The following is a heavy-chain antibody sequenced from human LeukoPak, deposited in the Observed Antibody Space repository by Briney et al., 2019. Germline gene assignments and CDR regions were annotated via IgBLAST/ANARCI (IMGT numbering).Heavy chain of an antibody. D-gene: IGHD3-22*01. Sequence: GRSLRLSCAASGFTFSNYAMHWVRQAPHKGLEWVAVISYDGSTKYYADSVKGRFTISRDNSKNTLSLHMASLTVEDTAMYYCARDYYDSRGSPSFAFDIWGQGTMVTVSS. CDR2: ISYDGSTK. J-gene: IGHJ3*02. CDR3: ARDYYDSRGSPSFAFDI. V-gene: IGHV3-30-3*01. CDR1: GFTFSNYA.